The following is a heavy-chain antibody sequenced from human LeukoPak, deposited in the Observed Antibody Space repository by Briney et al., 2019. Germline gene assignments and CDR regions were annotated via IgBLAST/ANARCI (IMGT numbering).Heavy chain of an antibody. CDR3: ATKYYYGSGSYLDY. J-gene: IGHJ4*02. CDR2: IYSGGST. CDR1: GFTVSSNY. Sequence: GGSLRLSCAASGFTVSSNYMSWVRQAPGKGLERVSVIYSGGSTYYADSVKGRFTISRDSSKNTLYLQMNSLRAEDTAVYYCATKYYYGSGSYLDYWGQGTLVTVSS. V-gene: IGHV3-66*02. D-gene: IGHD3-10*01.